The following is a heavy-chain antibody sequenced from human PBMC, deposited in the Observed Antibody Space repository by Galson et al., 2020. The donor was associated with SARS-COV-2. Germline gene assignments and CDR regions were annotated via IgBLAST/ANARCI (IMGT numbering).Heavy chain of an antibody. CDR3: ARAIWADYGGKPNWFDP. D-gene: IGHD4-17*01. Sequence: SETLSLTCTVSGGSISSGSYYWSWIRQPAGKGLAWIGRIYTSGSTNYNPSLKSRVTISVDTSKNQFSLKLSSVTAADTAVYYCARAIWADYGGKPNWFDPWGQGTLVTVSS. J-gene: IGHJ5*02. CDR2: IYTSGST. V-gene: IGHV4-61*02. CDR1: GGSISSGSYY.